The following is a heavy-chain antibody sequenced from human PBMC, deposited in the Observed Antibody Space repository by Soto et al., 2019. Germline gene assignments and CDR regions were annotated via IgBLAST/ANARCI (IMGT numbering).Heavy chain of an antibody. D-gene: IGHD6-13*01. Sequence: QVQLVESGGGVVQPGRSLRLSCAASGFTFSSYGMHWVRQAPGKGLEWVAGISYDGSNKYYADSVKGRFTISRDNSKNTLYLQMNSLRAEDTAVYYCAKGNGYSSSWLEFDYWGQGTLVTVSS. CDR3: AKGNGYSSSWLEFDY. J-gene: IGHJ4*02. CDR1: GFTFSSYG. CDR2: ISYDGSNK. V-gene: IGHV3-30*18.